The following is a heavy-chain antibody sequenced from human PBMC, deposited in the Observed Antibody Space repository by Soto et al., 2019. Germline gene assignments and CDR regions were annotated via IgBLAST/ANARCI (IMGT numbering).Heavy chain of an antibody. V-gene: IGHV1-18*01. CDR1: GYTFNTYG. Sequence: ASVKVSCKTSGYTFNTYGINWVRQAPGQGLELMGWISAYDGKTTYAEEFKGRVTLSTDTSTSTAYMELRSLRSDDTAIYYCARDPHEFWTSYWFDPWGQGTPVTVAS. J-gene: IGHJ5*02. CDR2: ISAYDGKT. D-gene: IGHD3-3*01. CDR3: ARDPHEFWTSYWFDP.